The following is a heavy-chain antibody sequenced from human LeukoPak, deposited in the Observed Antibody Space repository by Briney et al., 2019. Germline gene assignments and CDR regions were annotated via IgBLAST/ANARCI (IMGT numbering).Heavy chain of an antibody. CDR1: GFTFSSHS. CDR2: ISTSSSYI. D-gene: IGHD6-19*01. J-gene: IGHJ4*02. V-gene: IGHV3-21*01. Sequence: GGSLRLSCAASGFTFSSHSMTWVRQAPGKGLEWVSSISTSSSYIYYADSVKGRFTISRDNAKKSLYLQMNSLRAEDTAVYYCASRAIAVANARGQGTLVTVSS. CDR3: ASRAIAVANA.